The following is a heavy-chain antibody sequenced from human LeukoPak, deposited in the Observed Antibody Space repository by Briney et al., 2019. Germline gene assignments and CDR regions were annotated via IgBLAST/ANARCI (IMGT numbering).Heavy chain of an antibody. CDR3: AKDSGSYFGFDY. V-gene: IGHV3-43D*03. CDR1: GFTFDDYA. J-gene: IGHJ4*02. CDR2: ISWDGGST. Sequence: LRLSCAASGFTFDDYAMHWVRQAPGKGLEWVSLISWDGGSTYYADSVKGRFTISRDNSKNSLYLQMNSLRAEDTALYYCAKDSGSYFGFDYWGQGTLVTVSS. D-gene: IGHD1-26*01.